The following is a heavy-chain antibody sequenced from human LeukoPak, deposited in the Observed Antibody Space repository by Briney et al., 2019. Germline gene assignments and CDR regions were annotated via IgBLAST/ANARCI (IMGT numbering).Heavy chain of an antibody. CDR3: ARGGWVQQKYYMDV. D-gene: IGHD5-24*01. CDR1: GGTFNSYA. Sequence: AAGKVSCKASGGTFNSYANNRVRHAPGQGLEWKGGIIPIFDTTNHAQKFQGRVTITTDESRTTAYMELSSLRSEDTAVYYCARGGWVQQKYYMDVWGKGTTVTVSS. CDR2: IIPIFDTT. V-gene: IGHV1-69*05. J-gene: IGHJ6*03.